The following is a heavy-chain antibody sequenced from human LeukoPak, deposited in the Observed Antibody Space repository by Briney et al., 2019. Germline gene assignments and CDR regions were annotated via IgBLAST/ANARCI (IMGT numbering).Heavy chain of an antibody. CDR3: ARGISNYNSCDF. V-gene: IGHV3-33*01. D-gene: IGHD4-11*01. CDR1: GFTFRNYG. CDR2: IWYDGSNK. Sequence: GRSLRLSCVASGFTFRNYGMHWVRQAPGKGLEWVTFIWYDGSNKYYADSVKGRFTISRDNSKNTVCLQVNSLSAEDTAVYYCARGISNYNSCDFWGQGTLVTVSS. J-gene: IGHJ4*02.